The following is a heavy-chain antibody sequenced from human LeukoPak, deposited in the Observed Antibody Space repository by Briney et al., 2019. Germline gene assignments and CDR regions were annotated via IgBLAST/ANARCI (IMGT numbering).Heavy chain of an antibody. Sequence: WVSLRLSCAASGFTFNSFPMHWVRQAPGKGLEWVAVISNDGTEKHYADSVEGRFTISRDNSKNTLYLEMITLKTENTAVYYCTREGVRGYFQHWGQGTLVTVSS. J-gene: IGHJ1*01. V-gene: IGHV3-30-3*01. CDR1: GFTFNSFP. D-gene: IGHD3-10*01. CDR2: ISNDGTEK. CDR3: TREGVRGYFQH.